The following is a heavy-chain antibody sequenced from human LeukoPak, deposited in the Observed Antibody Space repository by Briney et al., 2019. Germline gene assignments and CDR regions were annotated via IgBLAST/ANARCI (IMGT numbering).Heavy chain of an antibody. D-gene: IGHD3-3*01. J-gene: IGHJ5*02. CDR1: GYTFTGYY. CDR2: IDPNSGGT. V-gene: IGHV1-2*02. Sequence: ASVNVSCKASGYTFTGYYMHWVRQAPGQGLEWMGWIDPNSGGTNYAQKFQGRVTMTRDTSITTAYMELTRLRSDDTAVYYCARGGEYYDFRSGYYTWFDPWGQGTLVIVSS. CDR3: ARGGEYYDFRSGYYTWFDP.